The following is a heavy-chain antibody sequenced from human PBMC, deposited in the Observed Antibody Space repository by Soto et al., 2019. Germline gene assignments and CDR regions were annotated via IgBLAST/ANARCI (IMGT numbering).Heavy chain of an antibody. CDR3: ARASTGELWVYANWFDP. Sequence: SGTLSLTCTVSGGSICSCDYDVSLIRQPPGKGLEWIGFIYYSGGTYYKPSLKSRVTISVDTSKNKFSLNLSSVTAADTAVYYCARASTGELWVYANWFDPWGPGTLVTVSS. J-gene: IGHJ5*02. D-gene: IGHD3-16*01. CDR1: GGSICSCDYD. CDR2: IYYSGGT. V-gene: IGHV4-30-4*01.